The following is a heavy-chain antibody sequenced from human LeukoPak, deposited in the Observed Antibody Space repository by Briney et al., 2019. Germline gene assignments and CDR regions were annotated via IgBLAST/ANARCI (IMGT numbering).Heavy chain of an antibody. J-gene: IGHJ4*02. CDR1: GFTFSSYW. Sequence: PGGSLRLSCAASGFTFSSYWMSWVRQAPGKGLEWVANIKQDGSEKYYVDSVKGRFTISRDNAKNSLYLQMNSLRAEDTAVYYCARDASVVVTDYFDYWGQGTLVTVSS. CDR2: IKQDGSEK. V-gene: IGHV3-7*01. CDR3: ARDASVVVTDYFDY. D-gene: IGHD2-21*02.